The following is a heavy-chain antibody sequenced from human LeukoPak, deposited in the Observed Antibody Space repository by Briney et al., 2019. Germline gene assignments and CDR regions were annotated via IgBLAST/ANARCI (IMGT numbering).Heavy chain of an antibody. CDR1: GGTFSSYA. V-gene: IGHV1-69*13. D-gene: IGHD1-26*01. CDR3: ARGRVGPTGYLDC. Sequence: ASVKVSCKASGGTFSSYAISWVRQAPGQGLEWMGGIIPIFGTANYAQKFQGRVTITADESTSTAYMELSSPRSEDTAVYYCARGRVGPTGYLDCWGQGTLVTVSS. J-gene: IGHJ4*02. CDR2: IIPIFGTA.